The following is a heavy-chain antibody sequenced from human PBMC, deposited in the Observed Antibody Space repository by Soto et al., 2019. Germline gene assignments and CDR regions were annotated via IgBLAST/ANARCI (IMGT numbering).Heavy chain of an antibody. CDR1: GGSVRSESYY. CDR3: ARSLNT. CDR2: IHYGGSS. Sequence: PSETLSLTCTVSGGSVRSESYYWSWFQQPPGKGLEWIGYIHYGGSSDYNPSLKTRVTISVDTSKNQFSLKLSSVTAADTAVYYCARSLNTWGQGTLVTVSS. J-gene: IGHJ5*02. V-gene: IGHV4-61*01.